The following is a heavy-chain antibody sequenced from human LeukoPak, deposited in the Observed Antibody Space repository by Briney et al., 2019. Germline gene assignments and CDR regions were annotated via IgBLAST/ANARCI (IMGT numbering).Heavy chain of an antibody. J-gene: IGHJ4*02. V-gene: IGHV1-2*02. D-gene: IGHD3-10*01. CDR1: GYTFTGYY. CDR2: VNTHTGAT. Sequence: GASVKVSCKASGYTFTGYYMHWVRQAPGQGLEWMGWVNTHTGATNYAQKFQGAATMTRDTSIRTAYMALTRPRSDDTSMYYCARSGRGHVYGFFDYWGQGTLVTVSS. CDR3: ARSGRGHVYGFFDY.